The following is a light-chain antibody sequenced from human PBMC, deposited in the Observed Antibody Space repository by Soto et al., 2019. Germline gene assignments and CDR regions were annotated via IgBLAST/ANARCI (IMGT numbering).Light chain of an antibody. Sequence: EIVLTQSPGTLSLSPGERATLSCRASQSVSGRFLTWYQQKGGQAPRLLIYGASTRATGIPDRFSGSGSGTDCTLTISRLEPEDFAVYYCQHHDSSPTWTFGQGTKVEIK. J-gene: IGKJ1*01. CDR3: QHHDSSPTWT. CDR1: QSVSGRF. CDR2: GAS. V-gene: IGKV3-20*01.